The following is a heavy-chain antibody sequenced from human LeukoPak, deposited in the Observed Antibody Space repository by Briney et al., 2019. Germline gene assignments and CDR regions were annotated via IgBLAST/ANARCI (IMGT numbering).Heavy chain of an antibody. CDR1: GGSISSGGYY. Sequence: PSGTLSLTCTVSGGSISSGGYYWSWIRQHPGKGLEWIGYIYYSGSTYYNPSLKGRVTISVDTPKNQFSLKLSSVTAADTAVYYCARDSGSYSHDFDYWGQGTLVTVSS. J-gene: IGHJ4*02. CDR3: ARDSGSYSHDFDY. V-gene: IGHV4-31*03. D-gene: IGHD1-26*01. CDR2: IYYSGST.